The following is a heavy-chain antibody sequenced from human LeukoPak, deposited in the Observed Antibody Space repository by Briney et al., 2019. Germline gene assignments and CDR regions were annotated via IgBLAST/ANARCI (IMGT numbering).Heavy chain of an antibody. Sequence: GGSLRLSWAASGFTFSSYGMHWVRQAPGKGLEWVAVIWYDGSNKYYADSVKGRFTIYRDNSKNTLYLQMNSLRAEATAVYYCAKAGPSKLLFDYRGPGTLVTVSS. J-gene: IGHJ4*02. D-gene: IGHD1-7*01. CDR3: AKAGPSKLLFDY. V-gene: IGHV3-33*06. CDR1: GFTFSSYG. CDR2: IWYDGSNK.